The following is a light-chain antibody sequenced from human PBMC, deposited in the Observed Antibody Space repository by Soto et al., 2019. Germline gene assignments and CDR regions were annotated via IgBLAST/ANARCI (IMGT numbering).Light chain of an antibody. V-gene: IGLV1-44*01. CDR1: SSNIGSDT. CDR2: RSN. J-gene: IGLJ3*02. CDR3: ASWDASLNGWV. Sequence: QSVLTQPPSASGTPGQRVTISCSGRSSNIGSDTVNWYQQLPGTAPKLLIHRSNQRPSGVPGRFSGSKSGTSASLAISGLQSEDEADYYCASWDASLNGWVFGGGTQLIVL.